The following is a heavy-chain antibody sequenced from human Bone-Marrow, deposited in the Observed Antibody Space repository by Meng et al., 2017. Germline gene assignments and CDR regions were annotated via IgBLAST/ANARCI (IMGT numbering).Heavy chain of an antibody. CDR3: AREMIPWGYYDSSGLDY. V-gene: IGHV3-30*01. J-gene: IGHJ4*02. CDR2: ISYDGSNK. CDR1: GFTFSSYA. D-gene: IGHD3-22*01. Sequence: GESLKISCAASGFTFSSYAMHWVRQAPGKGLEWVAVISYDGSNKYYADSVKGRFTISRDNSKNTLYPQMNSLRAEDTAVYYCAREMIPWGYYDSSGLDYWGQGTLVTVSS.